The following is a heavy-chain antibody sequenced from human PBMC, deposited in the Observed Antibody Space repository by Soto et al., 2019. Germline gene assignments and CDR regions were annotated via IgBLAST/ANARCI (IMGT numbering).Heavy chain of an antibody. V-gene: IGHV4-30-2*01. J-gene: IGHJ4*02. D-gene: IGHD3-22*01. Sequence: SETLSLTCAVSGGSISSGGYSWSWIRQPPGKGLEWIGYIYHSGNTYYNPSLKSRVTISVDRSKNQFSLKLSSVTAADTAVYYCARALQDYYDIDYFGYWGQGTLVTVSS. CDR3: ARALQDYYDIDYFGY. CDR1: GGSISSGGYS. CDR2: IYHSGNT.